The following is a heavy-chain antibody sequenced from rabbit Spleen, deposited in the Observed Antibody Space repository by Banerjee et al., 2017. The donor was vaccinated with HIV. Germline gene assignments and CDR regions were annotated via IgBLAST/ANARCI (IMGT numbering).Heavy chain of an antibody. Sequence: QEQLVESGGGLVQPGGSLKLSCTASGFSFSNKAVMCWVRQAPGKGLEWIGCIYTGNGKTYYASWAKGRFTISKSSSTTVTLQMTSLTAADTATYFCARDAGTGDYIDVYFSLWGPGTLVTVS. V-gene: IGHV1S45*01. CDR3: ARDAGTGDYIDVYFSL. CDR1: GFSFSNKAV. CDR2: IYTGNGKT. J-gene: IGHJ4*01. D-gene: IGHD8-1*01.